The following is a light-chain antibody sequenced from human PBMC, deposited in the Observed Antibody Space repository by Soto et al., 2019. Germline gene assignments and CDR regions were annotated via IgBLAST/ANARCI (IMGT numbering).Light chain of an antibody. V-gene: IGKV3-20*01. Sequence: EIVLTQSPGTLSLSPGERATLSCRASQSVSTNQLAWYQQKPGQAPRLLIYGASSRATGIADRFSGSGSGTDFTLTISRLEPEDFGVYYCQQYRSWPRTFGQGTKVDIK. CDR2: GAS. J-gene: IGKJ1*01. CDR1: QSVSTNQ. CDR3: QQYRSWPRT.